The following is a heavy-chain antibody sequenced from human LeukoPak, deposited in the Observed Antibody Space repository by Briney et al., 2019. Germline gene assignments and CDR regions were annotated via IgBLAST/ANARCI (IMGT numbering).Heavy chain of an antibody. J-gene: IGHJ2*01. CDR3: ARESPTVPAARYFDL. V-gene: IGHV4-30-2*01. CDR2: IYHSGST. D-gene: IGHD2-2*01. CDR1: GGSISSGGYY. Sequence: SETLSLTCTVSGGSISSGGYYWSWIRQPPGKGLEWIGYIYHSGSTYYNPSLKSRVTISVDRSKNQFSLKLSSVTAADTAVYYCARESPTVPAARYFDLWGRGTLVTVSS.